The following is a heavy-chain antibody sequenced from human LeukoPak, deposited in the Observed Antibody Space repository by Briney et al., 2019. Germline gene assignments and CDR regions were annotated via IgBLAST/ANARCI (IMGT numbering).Heavy chain of an antibody. CDR1: GFTFGDYA. CDR2: IKQDRSEK. J-gene: IGHJ3*02. CDR3: ARERSGGDTFVI. V-gene: IGHV3-7*01. D-gene: IGHD2-15*01. Sequence: GGALRLSCTASGFTFGDYAVSWFRKAPGKGLEWVANIKQDRSEKYNVDSVRSGVTISRDNTKNSLYLQMNRLRAEDTAVYYCARERSGGDTFVIWGERAMVTASP.